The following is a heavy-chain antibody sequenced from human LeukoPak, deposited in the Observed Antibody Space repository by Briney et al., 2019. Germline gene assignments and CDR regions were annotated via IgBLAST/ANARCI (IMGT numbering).Heavy chain of an antibody. V-gene: IGHV3-30*18. D-gene: IGHD3-10*01. J-gene: IGHJ4*02. CDR1: GCTFSGYG. Sequence: TGGSLTLSCAASGCTFSGYGMHWVRQAPGKGLEWMAVISYDGSNKYYADSVKGRFTISRDNSKNTLYLQMNSLRAEDTAVYYCAKDRWFGKLLSYYFDYWGQGTPVTVSS. CDR2: ISYDGSNK. CDR3: AKDRWFGKLLSYYFDY.